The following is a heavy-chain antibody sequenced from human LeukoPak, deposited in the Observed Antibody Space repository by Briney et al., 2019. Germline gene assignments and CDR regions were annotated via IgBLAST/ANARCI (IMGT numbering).Heavy chain of an antibody. CDR1: GYTFTGYY. CDR3: ARVSGHQLHWFDP. Sequence: ASVTVSCKASGYTFTGYYMHWVRQAPGQGLERMRWINPNSGGTNYAQKFQGRVTMTRDTSISTAYMELSRLRSDDTAVYYCARVSGHQLHWFDPWGQGTLVTVSS. V-gene: IGHV1-2*02. CDR2: INPNSGGT. J-gene: IGHJ5*02. D-gene: IGHD2-2*01.